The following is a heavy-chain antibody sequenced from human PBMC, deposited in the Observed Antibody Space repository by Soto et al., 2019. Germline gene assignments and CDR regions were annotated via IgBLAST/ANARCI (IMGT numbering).Heavy chain of an antibody. Sequence: EVQLVESGGGVVQPGGSLRLSCAASGFTFSNYDMNWVRQAPGKGLEWVAYISYSGSSMYYADSVKGRFTISRDNAKNSLYLQMNSLGAEDTAVYYCARCQMPGPDPPYGMDVWGQGTTVTVSS. CDR1: GFTFSNYD. D-gene: IGHD2-2*01. J-gene: IGHJ6*02. CDR3: ARCQMPGPDPPYGMDV. V-gene: IGHV3-48*03. CDR2: ISYSGSSM.